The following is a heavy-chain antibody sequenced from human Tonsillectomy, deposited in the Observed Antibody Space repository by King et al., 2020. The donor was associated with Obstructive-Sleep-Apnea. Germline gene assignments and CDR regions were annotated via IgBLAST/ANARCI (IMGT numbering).Heavy chain of an antibody. D-gene: IGHD2-2*01. CDR1: GASISSYY. CDR3: ARFCSTTSCPSYGLDV. CDR2: IFYSGNA. Sequence: MQLQESGPGLVKPSDTLSLTCTVCGASISSYYWSWIRQPPGRGLEWVGHIFYSGNADYNPSLKSRVTFLVDTSKRQFSLKLRSVTAADTAVYYCARFCSTTSCPSYGLDVWGQGTTVTVSS. J-gene: IGHJ6*02. V-gene: IGHV4-59*07.